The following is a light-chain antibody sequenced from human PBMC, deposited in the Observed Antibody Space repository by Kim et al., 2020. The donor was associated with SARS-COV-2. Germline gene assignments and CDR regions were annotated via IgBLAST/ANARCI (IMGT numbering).Light chain of an antibody. V-gene: IGLV6-57*04. J-gene: IGLJ2*01. CDR2: EDN. Sequence: NFMLTQPHSVSESPGKTVTISCTRSSGSIASNYVHWYQQRPGSVPTIVIYEDNQRPSGVLDRFSGSIDSSSNSASLTISGLKYEDEADYYCQSYDRNNVVFGGGTKVTVL. CDR3: QSYDRNNVV. CDR1: SGSIASNY.